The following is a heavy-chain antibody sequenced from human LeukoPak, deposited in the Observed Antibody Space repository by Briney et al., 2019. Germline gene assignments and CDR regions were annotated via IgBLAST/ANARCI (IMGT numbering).Heavy chain of an antibody. J-gene: IGHJ4*02. Sequence: SVKVSCKASGGTFSSYAISWVRQAPGQGLEWMGRITPILGIANYAQKFQGRVTITADKSTSTAYMELSSLRSEDTAVYYCARGNYYDSSGYPLGYWGQGTLVTVSS. CDR2: ITPILGIA. CDR3: ARGNYYDSSGYPLGY. V-gene: IGHV1-69*04. D-gene: IGHD3-22*01. CDR1: GGTFSSYA.